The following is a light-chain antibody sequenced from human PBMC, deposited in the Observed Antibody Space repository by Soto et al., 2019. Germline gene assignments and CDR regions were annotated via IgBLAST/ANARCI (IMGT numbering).Light chain of an antibody. CDR3: QQYGRTSRT. J-gene: IGKJ1*01. CDR1: QSVSTNF. V-gene: IGKV3-20*01. Sequence: EIVLTQSPGTLSLSPGEGATLSCRASQSVSTNFFVGYQQKPGQAPRLLIYGASTRATGIPDRFSGSGSGTDFTLTISRLEPEDFAVYRCQQYGRTSRTFGQGTKVEIK. CDR2: GAS.